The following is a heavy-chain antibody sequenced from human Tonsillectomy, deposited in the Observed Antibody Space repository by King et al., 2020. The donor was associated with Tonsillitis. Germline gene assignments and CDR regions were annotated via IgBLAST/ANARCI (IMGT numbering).Heavy chain of an antibody. CDR1: GFTFSSYA. J-gene: IGHJ4*02. V-gene: IGHV3-23*04. D-gene: IGHD4-17*01. Sequence: VQLVESGGGLVQPGGSLRLSCAASGFTFSSYAMSWVRQAPGKGLEWVSAISGSGGSTYYADSVKGRFTISRDNSKNTLYLQMNSLRAEDTAVYYCAKDLIYGDYWGGFLDYWGQGTLVTVSS. CDR2: ISGSGGST. CDR3: AKDLIYGDYWGGFLDY.